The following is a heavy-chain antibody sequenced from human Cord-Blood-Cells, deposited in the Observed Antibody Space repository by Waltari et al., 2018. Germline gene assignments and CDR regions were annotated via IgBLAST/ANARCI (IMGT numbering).Heavy chain of an antibody. V-gene: IGHV1-69*09. CDR1: GGTFSSYA. Sequence: QVQLVQSGAEVKKPGSSVKVSCKASGGTFSSYAISWVRQAPGQGLEWMGRIIPILGIANYAQKFQGRVTITADKSTSTAYMELSSLRSEDTAVYYCARDYSNYWYFDLWGRGTPVTVSS. CDR3: ARDYSNYWYFDL. D-gene: IGHD4-4*01. J-gene: IGHJ2*01. CDR2: IIPILGIA.